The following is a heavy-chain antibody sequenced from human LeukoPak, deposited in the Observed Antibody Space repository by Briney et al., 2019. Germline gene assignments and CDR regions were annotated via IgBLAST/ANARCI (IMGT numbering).Heavy chain of an antibody. CDR3: ARASSGWPHYYYYGMDV. D-gene: IGHD6-19*01. CDR1: GGSISSSNW. CDR2: IYHSGST. Sequence: PSGTLSLTCAVSGGSISSSNWWSWVRQPPGKGLEWIGEIYHSGSTNYNPSLKSRVTISVDKSKNQFSLKLSSATAADTAVYYCARASSGWPHYYYYGMDVWGQGTTVTVSS. J-gene: IGHJ6*02. V-gene: IGHV4-4*02.